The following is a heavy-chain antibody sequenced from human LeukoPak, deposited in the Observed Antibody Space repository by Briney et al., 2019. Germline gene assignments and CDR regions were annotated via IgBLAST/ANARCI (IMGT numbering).Heavy chain of an antibody. J-gene: IGHJ5*02. V-gene: IGHV4-39*01. CDR2: IGGSNYYRGST. CDR1: GASISSSAYY. D-gene: IGHD2-21*02. CDR3: ARLETSVTEHNWFDP. Sequence: KPSETVSPTCTVSGASISSSAYYWGWIRQPPGKGLEWIGSIGGSNYYRGSTYYNPSLKSRVTIHIDTSKDQFSLKLTSVTAADTAVYYCARLETSVTEHNWFDPWGQGTLVTVSS.